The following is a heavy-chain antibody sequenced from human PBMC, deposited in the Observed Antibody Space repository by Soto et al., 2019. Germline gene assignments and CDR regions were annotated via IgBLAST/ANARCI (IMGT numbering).Heavy chain of an antibody. CDR3: ARSGDNYNVLDY. Sequence: GSLRLSCAASGFSISDHYMSWIRQAPGKGLEWVSYSSNSGTFTKYADSVKGRFSISRDNAKNSLYLEINSLRGEDTAIYYCARSGDNYNVLDYWGQGTPVTVSS. J-gene: IGHJ4*02. D-gene: IGHD3-10*02. CDR1: GFSISDHY. V-gene: IGHV3-11*03. CDR2: SSNSGTFT.